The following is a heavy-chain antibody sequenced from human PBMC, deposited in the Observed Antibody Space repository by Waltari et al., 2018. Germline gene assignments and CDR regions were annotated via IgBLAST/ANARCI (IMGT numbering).Heavy chain of an antibody. CDR3: VRNWKRNGYRFDP. CDR2: IYYSGTT. CDR1: GGSISRSSYY. Sequence: QLQLQESGPTLVKPSETLSLTCPVSGGSISRSSYYWCWMRQSPGKGLEWIGSIYYSGTTYYNPTLESRVTISGDTSKNQFSLKLSSVTAADTAVYYCVRNWKRNGYRFDPWGQGTLVTVSS. V-gene: IGHV4-39*01. D-gene: IGHD1-1*01. J-gene: IGHJ5*02.